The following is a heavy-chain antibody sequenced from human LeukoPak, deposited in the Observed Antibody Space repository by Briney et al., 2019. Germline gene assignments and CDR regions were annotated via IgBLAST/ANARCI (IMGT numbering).Heavy chain of an antibody. V-gene: IGHV1-69*05. CDR1: GGTFSSYA. CDR3: ARVYSSGWSYYFDY. J-gene: IGHJ4*02. CDR2: IIPIFGTT. D-gene: IGHD6-19*01. Sequence: ASVKVSCKASGGTFSSYAISWVRQAPGQGLEWMGRIIPIFGTTNYAQKFQGRVTITTDESTSTAYMELSSLRSEDTAVYYCARVYSSGWSYYFDYWGQGTLVTVSS.